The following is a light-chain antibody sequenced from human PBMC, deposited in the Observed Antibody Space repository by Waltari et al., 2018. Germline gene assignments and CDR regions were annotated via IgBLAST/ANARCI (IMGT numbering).Light chain of an antibody. J-gene: IGKJ3*01. CDR3: QKCNSAPFT. Sequence: DIQMTQSPASLSASVGDRVTITCRASQGIRHYVDWYQQKPGKVPKLLIFAASTVQSGVPSRFSGSVSGTEFTLTISSLQPEDVATYYCQKCNSAPFTFGPGTKVDIK. CDR2: AAS. CDR1: QGIRHY. V-gene: IGKV1-27*01.